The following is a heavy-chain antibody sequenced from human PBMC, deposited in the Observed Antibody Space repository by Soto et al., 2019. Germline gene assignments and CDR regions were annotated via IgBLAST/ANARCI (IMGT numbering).Heavy chain of an antibody. CDR3: ASDQDSCGDYCPGAFHN. Sequence: QVQLVRFGAAVKKPGASGRVSCKVSGYTLTELAMNWVRQAPAKGCEWMGGFDPEKGETTYAQKFQGRVTMTEDRSTAKASMEVSSLRSEDTAVYVCASDQDSCGDYCPGAFHNWGQGTMVTVSS. J-gene: IGHJ3*02. D-gene: IGHD2-21*02. V-gene: IGHV1-24*01. CDR1: GYTLTELA. CDR2: FDPEKGET.